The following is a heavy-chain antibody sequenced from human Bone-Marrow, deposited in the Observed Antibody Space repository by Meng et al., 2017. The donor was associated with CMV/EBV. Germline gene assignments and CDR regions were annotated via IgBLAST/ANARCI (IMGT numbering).Heavy chain of an antibody. CDR2: ISYDGSNK. D-gene: IGHD3-3*01. J-gene: IGHJ4*02. Sequence: MHWVRQAPGTGLEWVAVISYDGSNKYYADSVKGRFTISRDNSKNTLYLQMNSLRTEDTAVYYCARELDYDFWSGYYQPSGYDERDFDYWGQGTLVTVSS. CDR3: ARELDYDFWSGYYQPSGYDERDFDY. V-gene: IGHV3-30*04.